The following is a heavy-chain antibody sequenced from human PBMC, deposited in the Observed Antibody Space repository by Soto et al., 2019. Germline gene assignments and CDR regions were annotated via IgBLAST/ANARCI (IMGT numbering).Heavy chain of an antibody. CDR3: ARSMVRGAIGAFDA. Sequence: QVQLQESGPGLVKPSQTLSLTCTVSGGSISSGTSYWTWIRQAPGTGLELIGYIYYSGNTFYNPSLKSRGTISIDTSKNQFSLKLSSVTAADTAVYYCARSMVRGAIGAFDAWGQGTVVTVSS. V-gene: IGHV4-30-4*01. CDR1: GGSISSGTSY. CDR2: IYYSGNT. D-gene: IGHD3-10*01. J-gene: IGHJ3*01.